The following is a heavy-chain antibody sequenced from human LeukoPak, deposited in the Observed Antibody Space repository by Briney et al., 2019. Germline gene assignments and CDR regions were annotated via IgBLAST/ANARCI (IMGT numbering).Heavy chain of an antibody. D-gene: IGHD1-26*01. V-gene: IGHV3-30*02. J-gene: IGHJ4*02. CDR2: IRYGGSNK. Sequence: GGSLRLSCAASGFTFSSYGMHWVRQAPGKGLEWVAFIRYGGSNKYYADSVKGRFTISRDNSKNAVDLQLNSLRDEDTAVYYCAKDWGRRGVGASLGHWGQGTLVIVSS. CDR1: GFTFSSYG. CDR3: AKDWGRRGVGASLGH.